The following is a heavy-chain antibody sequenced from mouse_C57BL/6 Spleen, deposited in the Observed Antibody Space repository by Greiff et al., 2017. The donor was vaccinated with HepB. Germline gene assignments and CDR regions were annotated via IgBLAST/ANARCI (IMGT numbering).Heavy chain of an antibody. Sequence: EVQLVESGGGLVKPGGSLKLSCAASGFTFSDYGMHWVRQAPEKGLEWVAYISSGSSTIYYADKVKGRFTISRDNAKNTLFLQMTSLRSEDTAMYYCARMGLYAMDYWGQGTSVTVSS. CDR3: ARMGLYAMDY. CDR2: ISSGSSTI. CDR1: GFTFSDYG. V-gene: IGHV5-17*01. J-gene: IGHJ4*01.